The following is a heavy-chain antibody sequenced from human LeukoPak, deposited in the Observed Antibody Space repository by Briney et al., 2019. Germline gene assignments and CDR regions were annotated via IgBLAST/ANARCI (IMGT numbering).Heavy chain of an antibody. J-gene: IGHJ4*02. CDR2: IIPIFGTA. D-gene: IGHD5-18*01. V-gene: IGHV1-69*01. CDR3: ARSSTAMPILEDY. CDR1: GGTFSSYA. Sequence: SVKVSCKASGGTFSSYAISWVRQAPGQGLEWMGGIIPIFGTANYAQKFQGRVTITADESTSTAYMELSSLRSEDTAVYYCARSSTAMPILEDYWGQGTLVTVSS.